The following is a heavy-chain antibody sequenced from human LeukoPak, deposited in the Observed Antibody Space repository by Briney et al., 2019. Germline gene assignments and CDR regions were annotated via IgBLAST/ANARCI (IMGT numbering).Heavy chain of an antibody. V-gene: IGHV3-23*01. CDR2: ISGSGGST. CDR3: AKGIPGAARLLYYFDY. J-gene: IGHJ4*02. CDR1: GFTFSSYA. D-gene: IGHD6-6*01. Sequence: PGGSLRLSCAASGFTFSSYAMSWVRQAPGKGLEWVSAISGSGGSTYYADSVKGRFTISRDNSKNTLYLQMNSLRAEDTAVYYCAKGIPGAARLLYYFDYWGQGTLVTVSS.